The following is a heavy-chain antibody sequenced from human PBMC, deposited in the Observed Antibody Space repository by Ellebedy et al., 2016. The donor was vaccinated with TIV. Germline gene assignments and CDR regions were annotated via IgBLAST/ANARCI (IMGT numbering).Heavy chain of an antibody. CDR3: AVGATNVFY. J-gene: IGHJ4*02. V-gene: IGHV3-33*08. Sequence: GGSLRLSCAASGFTFRDYYMTWIRQAPGKGLEWVAIFWYDGSNKYYADSVKGRFSISRDNSKNTLLLQMNSLRAEDTAVYYCAVGATNVFYWGQGTLVTVSS. CDR2: FWYDGSNK. D-gene: IGHD3-3*01. CDR1: GFTFRDYY.